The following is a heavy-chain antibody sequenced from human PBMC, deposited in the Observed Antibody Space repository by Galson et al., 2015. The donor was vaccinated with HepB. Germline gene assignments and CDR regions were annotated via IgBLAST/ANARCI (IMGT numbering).Heavy chain of an antibody. CDR3: ARVGGGYGTFEYYLDY. CDR1: GFTFSSYG. V-gene: IGHV3-33*01. D-gene: IGHD3-16*01. CDR2: IWHDGRNE. J-gene: IGHJ4*02. Sequence: SLRLSCAASGFTFSSYGMHWVRQAPGKGLEWVAVIWHDGRNEKYADSVKGRFTMSRDNSKNRLYLQMSSLRVEDTAVYYCARVGGGYGTFEYYLDYWGQGTLVTVSS.